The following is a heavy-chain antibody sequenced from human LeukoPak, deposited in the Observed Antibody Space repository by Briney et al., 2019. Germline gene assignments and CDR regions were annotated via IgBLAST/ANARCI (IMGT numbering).Heavy chain of an antibody. CDR1: GFSFNSNS. CDR2: ISASSTSI. CDR3: ARTLRGDY. D-gene: IGHD4-17*01. Sequence: GGSLRLSCAASGFSFNSNSMNWVRQAPGKGLEWVSAISASSTSIKYADSVKGRFTISRGNAKNSLYLQMNSLRAEDTAVYYCARTLRGDYWGQGTLVTVSS. V-gene: IGHV3-21*04. J-gene: IGHJ4*02.